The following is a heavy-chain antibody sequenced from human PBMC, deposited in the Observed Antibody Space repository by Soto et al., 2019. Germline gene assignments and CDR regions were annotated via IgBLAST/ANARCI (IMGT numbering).Heavy chain of an antibody. J-gene: IGHJ6*02. Sequence: SVKVSCKASGGTFSSYAISWVRQAPGQGLEWMGGIIPIFGTANYAQKFQGRVTITADESTSTAYMELSSLRSEDTAVYYCARIHGSGSPYYYYGMDVWGQGTTVTVSS. CDR3: ARIHGSGSPYYYYGMDV. D-gene: IGHD3-10*01. CDR2: IIPIFGTA. CDR1: GGTFSSYA. V-gene: IGHV1-69*13.